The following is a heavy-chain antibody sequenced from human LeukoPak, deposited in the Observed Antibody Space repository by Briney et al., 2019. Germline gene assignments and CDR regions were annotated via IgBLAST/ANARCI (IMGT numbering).Heavy chain of an antibody. D-gene: IGHD2-2*01. Sequence: SETLSLTCTVSGGSISSYYWSWIRQPPGKGLEWIGYIYYSGSTNYNPSLKSRVTISVDTSKNQFSLKLSSVTAADTAVYYCVSQLLQGFDYWGQGTLVTVSS. V-gene: IGHV4-59*01. CDR1: GGSISSYY. CDR3: VSQLLQGFDY. J-gene: IGHJ4*02. CDR2: IYYSGST.